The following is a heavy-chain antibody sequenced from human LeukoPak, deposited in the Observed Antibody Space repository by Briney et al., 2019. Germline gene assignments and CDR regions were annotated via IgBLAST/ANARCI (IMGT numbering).Heavy chain of an antibody. CDR2: IKTDGRTT. CDR1: GMTFSDHW. V-gene: IGHV3-74*01. Sequence: GGSLRLSCAASGMTFSDHWMHWVRQVPGKGLVWVSLIKTDGRTTIYADPVKGRFTISRDNGKSTLYLQMNSLRAEDTAIYYCTTGPSYGYEWWGQGTVVTVPS. J-gene: IGHJ1*01. CDR3: TTGPSYGYEW. D-gene: IGHD3-16*01.